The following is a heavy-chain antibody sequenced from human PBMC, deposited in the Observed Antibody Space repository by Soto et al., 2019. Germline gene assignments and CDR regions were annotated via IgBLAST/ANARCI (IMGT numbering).Heavy chain of an antibody. CDR3: ARRYGYSFDY. CDR1: GGSISSYY. D-gene: IGHD6-13*01. J-gene: IGHJ4*02. V-gene: IGHV4-59*08. Sequence: QVQLQESGPGLVKPSETLSLTCTVSGGSISSYYWSWIRQPPGKGLEWIGYIYYSGSTNYNPSLKTRDTISVATSKSQFSLKLSSVTAADTAVYYCARRYGYSFDYWGQGTLVTVSS. CDR2: IYYSGST.